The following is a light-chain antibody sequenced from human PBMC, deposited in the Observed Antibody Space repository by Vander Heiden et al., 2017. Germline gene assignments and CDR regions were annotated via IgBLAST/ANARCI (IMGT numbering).Light chain of an antibody. Sequence: DIQMTQSPSSLSASVGDRVTITCRASQSISSYLNWYQQKPGKAPKLLIYAASSLQSGVRSRFSGSGSGTDFTLTISRLQPEDFATYFCQQCDTTLCTFGQGTRMEIK. V-gene: IGKV1-39*01. J-gene: IGKJ2*02. CDR2: AAS. CDR1: QSISSY. CDR3: QQCDTTLCT.